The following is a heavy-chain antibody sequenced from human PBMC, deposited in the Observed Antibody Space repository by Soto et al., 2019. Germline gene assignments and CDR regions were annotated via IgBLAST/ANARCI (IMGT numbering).Heavy chain of an antibody. Sequence: QLVESGGGLVKPGGSLRLSCVASGFPFSSFSLNWIRQAPGKGLEWVSSIGRVSTYIYYADSVKGRFSIARDDSKNTPSLQMNSLRVEDTAQYYCAKADGEQWLVPHLDNWGQGTLVTVS. CDR2: IGRVSTYI. CDR1: GFPFSSFS. CDR3: AKADGEQWLVPHLDN. J-gene: IGHJ4*02. V-gene: IGHV3-21*02. D-gene: IGHD6-19*01.